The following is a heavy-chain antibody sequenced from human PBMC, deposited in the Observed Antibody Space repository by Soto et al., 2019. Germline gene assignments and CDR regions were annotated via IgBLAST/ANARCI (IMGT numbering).Heavy chain of an antibody. CDR2: ISYDGSNK. CDR1: GFTFSSYG. V-gene: IGHV3-30*18. CDR3: AKDSGMDV. J-gene: IGHJ6*02. Sequence: GGSLRLSCAASGFTFSSYGMHWVRQAPGKGLEWVAVISYDGSNKYYADSVKGRFTISRDNSKNTLYLQMNSLRAEDTAVYYCAKDSGMDVWGQGTTVTVSS.